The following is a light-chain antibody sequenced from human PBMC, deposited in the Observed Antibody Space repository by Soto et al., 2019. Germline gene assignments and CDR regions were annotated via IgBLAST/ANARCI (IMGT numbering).Light chain of an antibody. CDR2: DAS. Sequence: DIQMTQSPSTLSASVGDRVTITCRASQSISSWLAWYQQKPGKAPKLLIYDASSLESGVPSRFSGSGSGTEFTLTISSLQPDDFATYYCQQYNRRTFGQGTKWIS. CDR3: QQYNRRT. V-gene: IGKV1-5*01. CDR1: QSISSW. J-gene: IGKJ1*01.